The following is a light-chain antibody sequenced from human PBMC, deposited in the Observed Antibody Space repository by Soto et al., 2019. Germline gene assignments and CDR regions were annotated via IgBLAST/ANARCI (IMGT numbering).Light chain of an antibody. Sequence: QLVLTQPPSVSGAPGQRVTISCTGSSSNIGAGYDVHWYQQLPGTAPKLLIYGNSNRPSGVPDRFSGSKSGTSASLAITGLQAEDEADYYCFSYTSSTAYVFGTGTKLTVL. CDR3: FSYTSSTAYV. V-gene: IGLV1-40*01. J-gene: IGLJ1*01. CDR1: SSNIGAGYD. CDR2: GNS.